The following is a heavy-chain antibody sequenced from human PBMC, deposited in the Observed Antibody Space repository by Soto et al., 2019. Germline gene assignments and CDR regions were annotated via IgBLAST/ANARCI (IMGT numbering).Heavy chain of an antibody. Sequence: GGSLRLSCAASGFIVSGFGIHWVRQASGKGLEWVGRIRDKGNNYATTYTASMKGRFTISRDDSETTAFLQMNSLITEDTAVYYCARYRPGSGALDYWGQGTLVTVSS. J-gene: IGHJ4*02. CDR2: IRDKGNNYAT. CDR1: GFIVSGFG. D-gene: IGHD3-10*01. CDR3: ARYRPGSGALDY. V-gene: IGHV3-73*01.